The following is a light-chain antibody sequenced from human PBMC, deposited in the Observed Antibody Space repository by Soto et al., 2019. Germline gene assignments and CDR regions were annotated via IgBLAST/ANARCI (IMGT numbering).Light chain of an antibody. CDR3: QQYGSL. CDR2: GIS. J-gene: IGKJ3*01. Sequence: NVLSQSPATLSLSKGERATLSCRASQSVSSYLAWYQQKPGQAPRLLIYGISNRATGVPDRFSGSGSGTDFTLTISRLEPEDFAVYYCQQYGSLFGPGTKVDIK. V-gene: IGKV3-20*01. CDR1: QSVSSY.